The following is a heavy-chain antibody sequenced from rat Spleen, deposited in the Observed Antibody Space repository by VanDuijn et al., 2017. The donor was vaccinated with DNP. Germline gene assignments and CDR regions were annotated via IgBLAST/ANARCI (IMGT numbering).Heavy chain of an antibody. CDR1: GYSITSNY. Sequence: EVQLQESGPGLVKPSQSLSLTCSVTGYSITSNYWGWIRKFPGDKMEWIGHISYSGSTTYNPSLESRISITRDTSKNQFFLHFNSVTTADTATYYCARQPSGMDYWGQGVMVTVSS. D-gene: IGHD1-4*01. J-gene: IGHJ2*01. CDR3: ARQPSGMDY. CDR2: ISYSGST. V-gene: IGHV3-1*01.